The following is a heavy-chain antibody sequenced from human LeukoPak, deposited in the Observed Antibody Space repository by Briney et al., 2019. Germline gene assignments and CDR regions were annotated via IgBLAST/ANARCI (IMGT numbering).Heavy chain of an antibody. CDR3: AIFRRDYYDSSGHPTDI. D-gene: IGHD3-22*01. Sequence: GGSLRLSCAASGFTFSSYAMTWVRQAPGKGLEWVSAISSNGGSTYYADSVKGRFTISRDNSKNTLYLQMNSLRAEDTAVYYCAIFRRDYYDSSGHPTDIWGQGTMVTVSS. V-gene: IGHV3-23*01. J-gene: IGHJ3*02. CDR1: GFTFSSYA. CDR2: ISSNGGST.